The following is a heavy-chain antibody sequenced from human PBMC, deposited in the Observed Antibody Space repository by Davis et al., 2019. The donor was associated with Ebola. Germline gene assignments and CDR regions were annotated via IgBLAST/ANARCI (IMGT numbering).Heavy chain of an antibody. CDR2: LNWNGGST. D-gene: IGHD1-7*01. V-gene: IGHV3-20*04. J-gene: IGHJ6*02. CDR3: VRGRGTTDGMDV. Sequence: GESLKISCAASGFTFDDYGMSWVRQTPGKGLEWVSVLNWNGGSTGYADSVKGRFTISRDNSKNTLYLQMNSLRAEDTAVYYCVRGRGTTDGMDVWGQVTTVSVSS. CDR1: GFTFDDYG.